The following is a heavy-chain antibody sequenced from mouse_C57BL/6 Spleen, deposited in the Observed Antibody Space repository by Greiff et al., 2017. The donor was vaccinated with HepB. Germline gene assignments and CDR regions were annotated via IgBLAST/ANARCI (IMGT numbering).Heavy chain of an antibody. CDR2: IWGVGST. Sequence: VQGVESGPGLVAPSQSLSITCTVSGFSLTSYGVDWVRQSPGKGLEWLGVIWGVGSTNYNSALKSRLSISKDNSKSQVFLKMNSLQTDDTAMYYCASRDSSGYVAYWGQGTLVTVSA. J-gene: IGHJ3*01. V-gene: IGHV2-6*01. CDR3: ASRDSSGYVAY. D-gene: IGHD3-2*02. CDR1: GFSLTSYG.